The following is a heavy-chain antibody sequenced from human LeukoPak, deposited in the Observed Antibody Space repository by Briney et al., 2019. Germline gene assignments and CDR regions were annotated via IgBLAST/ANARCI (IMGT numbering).Heavy chain of an antibody. CDR1: GFSFSTYA. Sequence: PGGSLRLSCAASGFSFSTYAMSWVRQAPGQGLEWVSAISGSGKTYYPDSVKGRFTISRDNSKNTLFLQMNGLRAEDTAVYYCAKERDAEGYFDYWGQGTLVTVSS. J-gene: IGHJ4*02. V-gene: IGHV3-23*01. CDR3: AKERDAEGYFDY. CDR2: ISGSGKT.